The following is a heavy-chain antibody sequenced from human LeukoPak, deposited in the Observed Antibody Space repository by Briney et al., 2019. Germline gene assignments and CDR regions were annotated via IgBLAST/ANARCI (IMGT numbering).Heavy chain of an antibody. D-gene: IGHD3-10*01. CDR1: GGSISSSSYY. V-gene: IGHV4-39*07. CDR2: IYYSGST. Sequence: SETLSLTCTVSGGSISSSSYYWGWIRQPPGKGLEWIGSIYYSGSTYYNPSLKSRVTISVDTSKNQFSLKLSSVTAADTAVYYCARLITMVRGLEDWFDPWGQGSLVTVSS. J-gene: IGHJ5*02. CDR3: ARLITMVRGLEDWFDP.